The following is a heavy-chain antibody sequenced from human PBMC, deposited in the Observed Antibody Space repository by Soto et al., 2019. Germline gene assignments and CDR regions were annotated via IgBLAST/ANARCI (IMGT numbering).Heavy chain of an antibody. J-gene: IGHJ4*02. CDR3: VRDGSAYSLAY. V-gene: IGHV3-74*01. Sequence: EVQLVESGGGLVQPGGSLRLSCAASGLTFSTYWTHWVRQVPGKGLMWVSRINSDGSITDYADSVRGRFTISRDNEENTLHLQMNSLRVEDTDVYFCVRDGSAYSLAYWGQGTLVTVSS. CDR1: GLTFSTYW. D-gene: IGHD2-21*01. CDR2: INSDGSIT.